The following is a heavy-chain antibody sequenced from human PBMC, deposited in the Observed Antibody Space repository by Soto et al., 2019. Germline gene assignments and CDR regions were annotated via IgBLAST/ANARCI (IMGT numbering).Heavy chain of an antibody. J-gene: IGHJ5*02. Sequence: GGSLRLSCAASGFTFSSYAMHWVRQAPGKGLEWVAVISYDGSNKYYADSVKGRFTISRDNSKNTLYLQMNSLRAEDTAVYYCARDENGWFDPWGQGTLVTVSS. CDR3: ARDENGWFDP. CDR2: ISYDGSNK. CDR1: GFTFSSYA. V-gene: IGHV3-30-3*01.